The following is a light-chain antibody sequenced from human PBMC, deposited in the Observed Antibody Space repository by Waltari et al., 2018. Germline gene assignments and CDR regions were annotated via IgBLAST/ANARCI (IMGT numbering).Light chain of an antibody. V-gene: IGKV3-15*01. J-gene: IGKJ1*01. CDR3: QQYSNWPRT. Sequence: EIVLTQSPATLSLSPGERATLSCRASQSVSSSLVWYQQKPGQAPRILIYGTSNRATGIPDKFSGSGSGTDFTLTISSLEPEDFAVYYCQQYSNWPRTFGQGTKVEIK. CDR2: GTS. CDR1: QSVSSS.